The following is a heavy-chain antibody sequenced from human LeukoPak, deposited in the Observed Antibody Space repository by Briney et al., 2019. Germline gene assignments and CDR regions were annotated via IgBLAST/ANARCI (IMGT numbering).Heavy chain of an antibody. Sequence: SETLSLTCTVSGGSISSYYWSWIRKPPWKGLEWIGYIYYSGSTNYNPSLKSRVTISVDTSKNQFSLKLSSVTAADTAVYYCARQALWNKRGAFDIWGQGTMVTVSS. J-gene: IGHJ3*02. CDR1: GGSISSYY. D-gene: IGHD1/OR15-1a*01. CDR3: ARQALWNKRGAFDI. V-gene: IGHV4-59*08. CDR2: IYYSGST.